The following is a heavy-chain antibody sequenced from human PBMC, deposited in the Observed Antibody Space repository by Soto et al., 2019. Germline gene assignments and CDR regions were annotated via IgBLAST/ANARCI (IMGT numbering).Heavy chain of an antibody. J-gene: IGHJ4*02. Sequence: SETLSLTCTVSGGSISSSSYYWGWIRQPPGKGLEWIGSIYYSGSTYYNPSLKSRVTISVDTSKNQFSLKLSSVTAADTAVYYCAKFTIFGSYYDYWGQGTLVTVS. CDR3: AKFTIFGSYYDY. CDR1: GGSISSSSYY. D-gene: IGHD3-3*01. CDR2: IYYSGST. V-gene: IGHV4-39*01.